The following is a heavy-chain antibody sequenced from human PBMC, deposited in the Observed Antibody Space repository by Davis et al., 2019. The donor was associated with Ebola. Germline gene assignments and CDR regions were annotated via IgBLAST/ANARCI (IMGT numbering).Heavy chain of an antibody. CDR3: ARDKIGSYSFDY. J-gene: IGHJ4*02. V-gene: IGHV3-49*04. D-gene: IGHD1-26*01. Sequence: PGGSLRLSCTGSGFTFGDYAMSWVRQAPGKGLEWVGFIRSKAYGGTTEYAASVKGRFTISRDDSKNSLYLQMDSLKTEDTAVYYCARDKIGSYSFDYWGQGTPVTVSS. CDR2: IRSKAYGGTT. CDR1: GFTFGDYA.